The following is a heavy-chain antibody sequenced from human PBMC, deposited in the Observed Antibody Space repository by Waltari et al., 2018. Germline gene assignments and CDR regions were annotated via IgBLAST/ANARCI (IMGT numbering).Heavy chain of an antibody. CDR1: GGSISSSSYY. D-gene: IGHD3-3*01. CDR2: IYYSGIT. J-gene: IGHJ6*03. CDR3: ARRFPRLYYYYYYMDV. Sequence: QLQLQESGPGLVKPSETLSLTCTVSGGSISSSSYYWGWIRQPPGKGLGWIGRIYYSGITYYNPSLKSRVTISVDTSKNQFSLKLSSVTAADTAVYYCARRFPRLYYYYYYMDVWGKGTTVTVSS. V-gene: IGHV4-39*01.